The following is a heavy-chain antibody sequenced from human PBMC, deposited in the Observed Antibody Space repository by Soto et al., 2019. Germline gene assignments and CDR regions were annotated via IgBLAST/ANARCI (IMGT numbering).Heavy chain of an antibody. V-gene: IGHV3-23*01. CDR3: AKEADISGYHPDY. D-gene: IGHD3-22*01. CDR1: GFTVSSNY. Sequence: PGGSLRLSCAASGFTVSSNYMSWVRQAPGKGLEWVSVISGSGGSTHYADSVKGRSTISRDNSKNTLYLQVNSLRAEDTAVYYCAKEADISGYHPDYWGQGTQVTVSS. J-gene: IGHJ4*02. CDR2: ISGSGGST.